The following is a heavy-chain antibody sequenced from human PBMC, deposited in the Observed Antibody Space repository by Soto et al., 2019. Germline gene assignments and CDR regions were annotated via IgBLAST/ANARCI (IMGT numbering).Heavy chain of an antibody. J-gene: IGHJ6*03. D-gene: IGHD5-12*01. CDR2: ISSSSSYI. CDR1: GFTFSSYS. V-gene: IGHV3-21*01. CDR3: ARPEESGYDDYYYYMDV. Sequence: PGGSLRLSCAASGFTFSSYSMNWVRQAPGKGLEWVSSISSSSSYIYYADSVKGRFTISRDNAKNSLYLQMNSLRAEDTAVYYCARPEESGYDDYYYYMDVWGKGTTVTVSS.